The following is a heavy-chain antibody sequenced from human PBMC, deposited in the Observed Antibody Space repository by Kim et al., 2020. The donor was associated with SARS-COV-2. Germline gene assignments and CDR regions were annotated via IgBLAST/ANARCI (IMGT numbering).Heavy chain of an antibody. Sequence: ASVKVSCKASGYTFTGYYMHWVRQAPGQGLEWTGWINPNSGGTNYAQKFQGRVTMTRDTSISTAYMELSRLRSDDTAVYYCASQLRNTMIVVVHYAFDIWGQGTMVTVSS. CDR2: INPNSGGT. V-gene: IGHV1-2*02. CDR1: GYTFTGYY. J-gene: IGHJ3*02. CDR3: ASQLRNTMIVVVHYAFDI. D-gene: IGHD3-22*01.